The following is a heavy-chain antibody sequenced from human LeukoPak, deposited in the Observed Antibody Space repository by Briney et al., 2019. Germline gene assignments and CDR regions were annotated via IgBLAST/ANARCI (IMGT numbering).Heavy chain of an antibody. D-gene: IGHD3-10*01. CDR3: ARGSGVYYYGSGSYPRHFDY. Sequence: SETLSLTCTVSGGSISSYYWSWIRQPPGKGLEWIGYIYYSGSTNYNPSLKSRVTISVDTSKNQFSLKLSSVTAADTAVYYCARGSGVYYYGSGSYPRHFDYWGQGTLVTVSS. CDR1: GGSISSYY. CDR2: IYYSGST. J-gene: IGHJ4*02. V-gene: IGHV4-59*12.